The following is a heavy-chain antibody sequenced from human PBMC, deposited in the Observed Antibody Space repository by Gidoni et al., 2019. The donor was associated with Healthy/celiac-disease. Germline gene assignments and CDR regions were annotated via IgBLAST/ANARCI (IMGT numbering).Heavy chain of an antibody. J-gene: IGHJ5*02. V-gene: IGHV2-26*01. Sequence: QVTLKESGPVLVKPTETLTLTCTVSGFSLSNARMGVSWIRKPPGKALEWLAHIFSNDETSYSTSLKSRLTISKDTSKSYVVLTMTNMDPVDTATYYCARMPYDYRNYAAVPINWFDPWGQGTLFTVSS. CDR1: GFSLSNARMG. CDR3: ARMPYDYRNYAAVPINWFDP. D-gene: IGHD4-4*01. CDR2: IFSNDET.